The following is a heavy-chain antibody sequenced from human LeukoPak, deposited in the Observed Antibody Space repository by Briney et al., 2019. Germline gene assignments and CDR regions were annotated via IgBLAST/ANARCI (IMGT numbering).Heavy chain of an antibody. V-gene: IGHV3-23*01. CDR2: IGGSGRGT. CDR3: AKVKYYYDSSGFDY. D-gene: IGHD3-22*01. Sequence: HPGGSLRLSCVASGFTFSNYAIVWVRQAPGRGLEWVSAIGGSGRGTFYADAVKGRFTISRDSSKNTLYLQMNSLRAEDTAVYYCAKVKYYYDSSGFDYWGQGTLVTVSS. CDR1: GFTFSNYA. J-gene: IGHJ4*02.